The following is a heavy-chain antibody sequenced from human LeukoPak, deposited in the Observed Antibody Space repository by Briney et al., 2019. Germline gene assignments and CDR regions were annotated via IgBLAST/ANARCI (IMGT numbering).Heavy chain of an antibody. D-gene: IGHD4/OR15-4a*01. V-gene: IGHV3-30*02. CDR1: GFTFRSYG. J-gene: IGHJ4*02. Sequence: GGSLRLSXAASGFTFRSYGIHWVRQAPGKGLEWVTYISDDGRDKWYADSVKGRLTISRDNSKNTLSLQMNSLRPEDTAVHYCAKDKDYGWDYWGQGTLVTVSS. CDR2: ISDDGRDK. CDR3: AKDKDYGWDY.